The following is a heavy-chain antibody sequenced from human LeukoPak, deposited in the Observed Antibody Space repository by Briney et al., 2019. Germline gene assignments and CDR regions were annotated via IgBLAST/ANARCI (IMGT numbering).Heavy chain of an antibody. J-gene: IGHJ3*02. CDR1: GFTFSSYA. Sequence: PGRSLRLSCAASGFTFSSYAMHWVRQAPGKGLEWVAVISYDGSNKYYADSVKGRFTISRDNSKNTLYLQMNSLRAEDTAVYYCAREPSRGHDAFDIWGQGTMVTVSS. CDR3: AREPSRGHDAFDI. D-gene: IGHD3-10*01. V-gene: IGHV3-30*04. CDR2: ISYDGSNK.